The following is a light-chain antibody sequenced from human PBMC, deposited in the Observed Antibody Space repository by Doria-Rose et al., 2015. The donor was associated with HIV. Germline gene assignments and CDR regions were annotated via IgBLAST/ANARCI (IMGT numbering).Light chain of an antibody. CDR1: QSLLYTSKNY. Sequence: QSPESLGMSLGEMATLNCKANQSLLYTSKNYLAWYQQKPGQPPKLLIYWASTQQSGVPARFSGSGSGTDFTLTISSLEAEDVAVYYCQQYYDTPSFGPGTTVDIK. J-gene: IGKJ3*01. V-gene: IGKV4-1*01. CDR3: QQYYDTPS. CDR2: WAS.